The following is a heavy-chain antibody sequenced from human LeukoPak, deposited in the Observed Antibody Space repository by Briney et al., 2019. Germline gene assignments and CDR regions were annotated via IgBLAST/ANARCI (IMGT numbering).Heavy chain of an antibody. D-gene: IGHD2-21*02. CDR3: ARDQVGGHYQF. V-gene: IGHV3-7*01. J-gene: IGHJ4*02. CDR1: GFTFSDYW. CDR2: IREDGRKA. Sequence: GGSLRLSCAASGFTFSDYWMTWVRQAPGKGPEWVANIREDGRKAYYVDSVMGRFTISRDNVKNSLYLQMNYLRAEDTAVYYCARDQVGGHYQFWGQGALVAVS.